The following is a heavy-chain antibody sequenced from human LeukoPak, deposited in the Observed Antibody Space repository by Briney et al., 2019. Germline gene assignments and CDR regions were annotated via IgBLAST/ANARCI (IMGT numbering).Heavy chain of an antibody. V-gene: IGHV3-7*03. J-gene: IGHJ6*03. Sequence: GGSLRLSCAASGFTFSSYWMSWVRQAPGKGLEWVANIKQDGSEKYYVDSVKGRFTISRDNAKNSLYLQMNSLRAEDTAVYYCARDYYGLPNYYYYMDVWGKGTTVTVSS. CDR2: IKQDGSEK. D-gene: IGHD3-22*01. CDR1: GFTFSSYW. CDR3: ARDYYGLPNYYYYMDV.